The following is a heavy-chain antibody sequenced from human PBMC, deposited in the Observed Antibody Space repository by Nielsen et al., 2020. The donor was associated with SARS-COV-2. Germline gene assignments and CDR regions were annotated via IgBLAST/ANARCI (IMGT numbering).Heavy chain of an antibody. CDR3: ARDGYYGSGTLPHF. V-gene: IGHV1-2*06. Sequence: ASVKVSCKASGYTFTGYYMHWVRQAPGQGLEWMGRINPNSGGTNYAQKFQGRVTMTRDTSISTAYMELSRLRPDDTAVYYCARDGYYGSGTLPHFWGQGTLVTVSS. CDR1: GYTFTGYY. J-gene: IGHJ4*02. CDR2: INPNSGGT. D-gene: IGHD3-10*01.